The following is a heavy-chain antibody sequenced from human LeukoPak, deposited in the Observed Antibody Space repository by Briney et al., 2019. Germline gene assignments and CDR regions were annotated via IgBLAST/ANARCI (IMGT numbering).Heavy chain of an antibody. CDR2: ISGTGTYT. Sequence: PGGSLRPSCAASGFTFSSYSMNWVRQAPGKGLEWVSSISGTGTYTYYAGSLKGRFTISRDNAKNSVYLQMNSLRAEDTAVYYCARDPAPWSYFDLWGRGTLVTVSS. D-gene: IGHD1-1*01. CDR3: ARDPAPWSYFDL. V-gene: IGHV3-21*01. CDR1: GFTFSSYS. J-gene: IGHJ2*01.